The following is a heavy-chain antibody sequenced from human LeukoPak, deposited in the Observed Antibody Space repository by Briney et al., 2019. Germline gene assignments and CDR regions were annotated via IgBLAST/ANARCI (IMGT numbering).Heavy chain of an antibody. V-gene: IGHV3-21*06. CDR1: GFTFSDNY. CDR3: VRDVGAVRGEVYFDY. CDR2: ITGSGPY. D-gene: IGHD3-10*01. Sequence: GGSLRLSCAASGFTFSDNYMTWVRLSPGKGLEWVSSITGSGPYMLYADSVKHRFTISRDNTKNLLYLEMNSLRAEDTAMYFCVRDVGAVRGEVYFDYWGQGTLVTVSS. J-gene: IGHJ4*02.